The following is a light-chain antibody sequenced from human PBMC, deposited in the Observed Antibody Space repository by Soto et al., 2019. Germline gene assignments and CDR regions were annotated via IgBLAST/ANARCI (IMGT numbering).Light chain of an antibody. CDR1: QSVNNN. CDR3: QQYNIWPYT. CDR2: GAS. Sequence: ETLMTQSPATLSVSPVERATLSXRASQSVNNNLAWYQQKLGQAPRVLIYGASTRATGIPARFTGSGSGTEFILTITSLQSEDSAVYFCQQYNIWPYTFGQGTKVDIK. J-gene: IGKJ2*01. V-gene: IGKV3-15*01.